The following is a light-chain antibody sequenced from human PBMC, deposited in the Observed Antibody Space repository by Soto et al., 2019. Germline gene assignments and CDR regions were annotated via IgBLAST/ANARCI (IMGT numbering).Light chain of an antibody. V-gene: IGLV2-14*01. Sequence: QSAVTQPASVSGSPGQSITISCTGTSSDVGGYKYVSWYQQHPGKAPKLMIYEGSNRPSGVSNRFSASKSGNTASLTISGLQAEDEADYYCISYTSRSTYGFGTGTKVTV. CDR1: SSDVGGYKY. J-gene: IGLJ1*01. CDR2: EGS. CDR3: ISYTSRSTYG.